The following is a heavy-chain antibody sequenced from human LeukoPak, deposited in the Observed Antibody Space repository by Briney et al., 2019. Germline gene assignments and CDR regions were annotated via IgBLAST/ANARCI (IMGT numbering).Heavy chain of an antibody. CDR1: GFTVSSNY. CDR3: ARRHYDRTGYYYVD. J-gene: IGHJ4*02. CDR2: MFTNGDT. D-gene: IGHD3-22*01. V-gene: IGHV3-66*04. Sequence: GSLRLSCAASGFTVSSNYMSWVRQAPGKGLEWVSVMFTNGDTNYADSVKGRFTISRDSFKNTLYLQISSLRAEDTAVYFCARRHYDRTGYYYVDWGQGTLVTVSS.